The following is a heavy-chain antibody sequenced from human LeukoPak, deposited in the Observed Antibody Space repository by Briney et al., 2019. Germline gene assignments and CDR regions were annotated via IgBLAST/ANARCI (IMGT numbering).Heavy chain of an antibody. J-gene: IGHJ4*02. Sequence: ASVKVSCKASGYTFTSYAMHWVRQAPGQRLEWMGWINAGNGNTKYSQKFQGRVTITRDTSASTAYMELSSPRSEDTAAYYCARGGIAAGFDYWGQGTLVTVSS. CDR3: ARGGIAAGFDY. V-gene: IGHV1-3*01. D-gene: IGHD6-13*01. CDR2: INAGNGNT. CDR1: GYTFTSYA.